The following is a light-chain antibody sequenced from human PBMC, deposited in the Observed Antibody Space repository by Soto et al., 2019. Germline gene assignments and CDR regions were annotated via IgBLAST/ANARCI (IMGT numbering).Light chain of an antibody. Sequence: PGERATLSCRASQSVSRYLAWYQHKVGQAPRLLIYDASSRATGIPARFSGSGSGTEFTLTITSLQSEDFAVYYCQQYNDWPPITFGQGTRLEIK. CDR1: QSVSRY. CDR3: QQYNDWPPIT. V-gene: IGKV3D-15*01. CDR2: DAS. J-gene: IGKJ5*01.